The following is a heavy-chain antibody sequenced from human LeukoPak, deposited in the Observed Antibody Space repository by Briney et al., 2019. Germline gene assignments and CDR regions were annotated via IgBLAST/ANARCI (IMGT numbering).Heavy chain of an antibody. V-gene: IGHV3-23*01. CDR3: AKGRYGSGTLSPFDP. D-gene: IGHD3-10*01. CDR1: GFTFSSYA. Sequence: GGSLRLSCAASGFTFSSYAMSWVRQAPGKGLEWVSGISWNSGSIGYADSVKGRFTISRDNAKNALYLQMNSLRAEDTAVYYCAKGRYGSGTLSPFDPWGQGTLVTVCS. CDR2: ISWNSGSI. J-gene: IGHJ5*02.